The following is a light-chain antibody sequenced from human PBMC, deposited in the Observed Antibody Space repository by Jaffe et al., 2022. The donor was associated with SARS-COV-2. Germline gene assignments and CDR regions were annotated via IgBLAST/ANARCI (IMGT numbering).Light chain of an antibody. CDR2: DDR. V-gene: IGLV3-21*02. CDR1: NIGGKR. CDR3: QVWDSGSQQVV. Sequence: SYVLTQPPSVSVAPGQTARITCGGKNIGGKRVHWYQQRSGQAPILVVYDDRDRPSGIPERFSGSNSGNTATLTISRVEAGDEADFYCQVWDSGSQQVVSGGGTKLTVL. J-gene: IGLJ2*01.